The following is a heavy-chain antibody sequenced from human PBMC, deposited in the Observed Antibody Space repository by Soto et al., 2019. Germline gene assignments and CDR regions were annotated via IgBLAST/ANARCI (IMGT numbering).Heavy chain of an antibody. CDR3: ARDRGGYSGYSDY. CDR1: GFTFSSYW. J-gene: IGHJ4*02. CDR2: IKQDGSEK. V-gene: IGHV3-7*01. D-gene: IGHD5-12*01. Sequence: EVQLVESGGGLVQPGGSLRLSCAASGFTFSSYWMSWVRQAPGKGLEWVANIKQDGSEKYYVDSVKGRFTISRDNAKNSLYLQMNSLSAEDTAVYYCARDRGGYSGYSDYWGQGTLVTVSS.